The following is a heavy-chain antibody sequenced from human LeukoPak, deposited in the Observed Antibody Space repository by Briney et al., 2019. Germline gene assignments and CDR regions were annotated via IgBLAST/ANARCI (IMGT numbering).Heavy chain of an antibody. V-gene: IGHV4-4*07. CDR1: GRPISSHH. J-gene: IGHJ4*02. CDR2: IYTSGST. D-gene: IGHD3-22*01. Sequence: SETLSLTCTLSGRPISSHHWRWIRQPAGKGLEWSGRIYTSGSTNYHLSLKSRVTMSVDTSKNQFSLKLSSVTAADTAVYYCARGRGEYYYDSSGYYVYYFDYWGQGTLVTVSS. CDR3: ARGRGEYYYDSSGYYVYYFDY.